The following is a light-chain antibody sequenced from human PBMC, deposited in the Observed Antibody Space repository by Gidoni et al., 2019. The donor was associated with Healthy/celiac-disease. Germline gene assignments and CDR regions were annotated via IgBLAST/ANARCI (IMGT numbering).Light chain of an antibody. J-gene: IGKJ2*01. CDR2: WAS. CDR3: QQYYSTPYT. CDR1: QSVLYSSNNKNY. Sequence: DIVMTQSPDSRAVSLDERATINCKSSQSVLYSSNNKNYLAWYQQKPGQPPNLLIYWASTRESGVPDRFSGSGSGTDFTLTISSLQAEDVAVYYCQQYYSTPYTFGQGTKLEIK. V-gene: IGKV4-1*01.